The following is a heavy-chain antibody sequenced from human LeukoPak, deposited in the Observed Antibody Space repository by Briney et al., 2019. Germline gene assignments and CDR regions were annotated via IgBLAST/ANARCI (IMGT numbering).Heavy chain of an antibody. CDR3: ARPQDRYDFWSGYYSSEAFDI. CDR1: GYTFTGYY. CDR2: INPNSGGT. V-gene: IGHV1-2*02. Sequence: GASVKVSCKASGYTFTGYYMHWVRQAPGQGLEWMGWINPNSGGTNYAQKFQGRVTMTRDTSVSTAYMELSRLRSDDTAVYYCARPQDRYDFWSGYYSSEAFDIWGQGTMVTVSS. D-gene: IGHD3-3*01. J-gene: IGHJ3*02.